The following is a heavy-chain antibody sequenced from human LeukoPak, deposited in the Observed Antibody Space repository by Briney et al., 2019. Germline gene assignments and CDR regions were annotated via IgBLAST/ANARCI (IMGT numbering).Heavy chain of an antibody. V-gene: IGHV4-59*01. Sequence: SETLSLTCTVSGGSISSYYWSWIRQPPGKGLEWIGYIYYSGSTNYNPSLKSRVTISVDTSKNQFSLKLSSVTAADTAVYYCARDLRSYSLYYYYGMDVWGQGTTVTVSS. CDR3: ARDLRSYSLYYYYGMDV. CDR1: GGSISSYY. J-gene: IGHJ6*02. CDR2: IYYSGST. D-gene: IGHD3-10*01.